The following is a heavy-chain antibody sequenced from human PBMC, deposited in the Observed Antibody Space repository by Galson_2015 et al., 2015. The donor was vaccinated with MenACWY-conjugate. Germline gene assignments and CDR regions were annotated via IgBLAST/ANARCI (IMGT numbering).Heavy chain of an antibody. CDR3: TTHKPHSWGGLLFHFYMDV. D-gene: IGHD2-21*01. CDR1: AFTFSNAY. Sequence: SLRLSCAGSAFTFSNAYMSWVRQAPGKGLEWVGRIKSQTDGGKIDYAAPVKGRFTISRDDSKNTLYLQMNSLKIEDTAVYYCTTHKPHSWGGLLFHFYMDVWGKGTTVTVSS. CDR2: IKSQTDGGKI. V-gene: IGHV3-15*01. J-gene: IGHJ6*03.